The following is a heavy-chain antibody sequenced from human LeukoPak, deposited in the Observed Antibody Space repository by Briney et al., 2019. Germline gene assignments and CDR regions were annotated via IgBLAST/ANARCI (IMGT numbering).Heavy chain of an antibody. CDR3: ARLYSSGWYWFDP. D-gene: IGHD6-19*01. CDR1: GGFISHYY. CDR2: IYASGSI. J-gene: IGHJ5*02. V-gene: IGHV4-4*07. Sequence: PSETLSLTCSVSGGFISHYYWTWIRQPAGKGLEWIGRIYASGSINYNPSLKSRVTISVDTSKNQFSLKLSSVTAADTAVYYCARLYSSGWYWFDPWGQGTLVTVSS.